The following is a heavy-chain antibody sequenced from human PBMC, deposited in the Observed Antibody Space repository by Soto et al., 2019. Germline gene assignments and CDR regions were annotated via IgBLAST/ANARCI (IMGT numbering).Heavy chain of an antibody. V-gene: IGHV3-48*01. Sequence: EVHLVESGGRLVQPGGSLRLSCAASGFRFSDYSMTRVRQAPGRGLEWVSYISSSSFTIHYADSVEGRFAISRDNDKNSLYLPSNSLRVEHTAVYYCARDYTDFWRGHFNYWGQGALVTVCS. CDR1: GFRFSDYS. CDR2: ISSSSFTI. CDR3: ARDYTDFWRGHFNY. D-gene: IGHD3-3*01. J-gene: IGHJ4*02.